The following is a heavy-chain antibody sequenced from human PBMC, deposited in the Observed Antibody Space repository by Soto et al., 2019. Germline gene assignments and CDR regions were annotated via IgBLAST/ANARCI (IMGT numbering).Heavy chain of an antibody. V-gene: IGHV4-39*01. CDR3: VSRPIFGFPYGPFDY. CDR1: RGSIRSGSYY. Sequence: PSETLSLTCSVSRGSIRSGSYYWAWIRQTPGKGLEWIATISYTETTYYNPSLKSRVAISVDLSKNQFSLRLNSMTAADTAVYYCVSRPIFGFPYGPFDYWGQGALVTASS. J-gene: IGHJ4*02. CDR2: ISYTETT. D-gene: IGHD3-10*01.